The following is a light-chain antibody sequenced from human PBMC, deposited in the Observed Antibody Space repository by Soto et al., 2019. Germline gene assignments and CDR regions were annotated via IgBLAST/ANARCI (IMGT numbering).Light chain of an antibody. Sequence: QSVLTQPASVSGSPGQSITISCTGTSSDVGGHNYVSWYQQHPGKAPKLLIYEVRVRPSGVSNRFSGSKSGNTASLTISGLQAEDEAIYFCSSSTNTNTLVIFGGGTKLTVL. CDR3: SSSTNTNTLVI. J-gene: IGLJ2*01. CDR1: SSDVGGHNY. V-gene: IGLV2-14*01. CDR2: EVR.